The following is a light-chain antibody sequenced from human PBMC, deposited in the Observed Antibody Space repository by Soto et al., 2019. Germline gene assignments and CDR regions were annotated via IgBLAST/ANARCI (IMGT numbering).Light chain of an antibody. J-gene: IGLJ2*01. CDR3: SSYAGSNNFDVV. Sequence: QSALTQPPSASGSPGQSVTISCTGTSSDVGGYNYVSWYQQHPGKAPKLMIYEVSKRPSGLSDRFSGSKSDNTASLTVSGLQAEDEADYYCSSYAGSNNFDVVYGGGTKVTVL. V-gene: IGLV2-8*01. CDR1: SSDVGGYNY. CDR2: EVS.